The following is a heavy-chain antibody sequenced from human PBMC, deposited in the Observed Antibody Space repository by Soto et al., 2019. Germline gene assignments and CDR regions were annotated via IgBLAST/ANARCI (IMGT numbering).Heavy chain of an antibody. J-gene: IGHJ6*03. CDR2: IYYSGIT. D-gene: IGHD4-17*01. CDR3: ASLDYGDYVTEGYYYYYMDV. CDR1: GGSISSYY. Sequence: LSLTCTVSGGSISSYYWSWIRQPPGKGLEWIGYIYYSGITNYNPSLKSRVTISVDTSKNQFSLKLSSVTAADTAVYYCASLDYGDYVTEGYYYYYMDVWGKGTTVTVSS. V-gene: IGHV4-59*08.